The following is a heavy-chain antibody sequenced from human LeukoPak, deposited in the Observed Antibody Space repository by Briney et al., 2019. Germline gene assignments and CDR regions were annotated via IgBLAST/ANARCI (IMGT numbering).Heavy chain of an antibody. Sequence: ASVKVSCKASGYTFTSYAMHWVRQAPGQRLEWMGWVNAGNGNTKYSQEFQGRVTITRDTSASTAYMELSSLRSEDMAVYYCARASIVGATPDAFDIWGQGTRVTVSS. J-gene: IGHJ3*02. CDR1: GYTFTSYA. CDR2: VNAGNGNT. V-gene: IGHV1-3*03. CDR3: ARASIVGATPDAFDI. D-gene: IGHD1-26*01.